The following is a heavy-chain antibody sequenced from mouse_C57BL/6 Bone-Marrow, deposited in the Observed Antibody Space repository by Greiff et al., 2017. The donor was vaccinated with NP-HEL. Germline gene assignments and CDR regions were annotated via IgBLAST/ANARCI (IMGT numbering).Heavy chain of an antibody. Sequence: QVQLQQPGAELVKPGASVKVSCKASGYTFTSYWMHWVKQRTGQGLEWIGRIHPSDSDTNYNQKFKGKATLTVDQSSITAYMQLSSLTAEDSAVYDGAIPSYGSSYCDYWGQGTTLTVSS. CDR1: GYTFTSYW. CDR3: AIPSYGSSYCDY. CDR2: IHPSDSDT. J-gene: IGHJ2*01. V-gene: IGHV1-74*01. D-gene: IGHD1-1*01.